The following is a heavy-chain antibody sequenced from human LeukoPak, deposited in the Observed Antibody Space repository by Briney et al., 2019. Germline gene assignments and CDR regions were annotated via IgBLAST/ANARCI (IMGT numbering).Heavy chain of an antibody. V-gene: IGHV4-4*07. Sequence: PSETLSLTCAVSGYSISSSYYWSWIRQPAGKGLEWIGRIYTSGSTNYNPSLKSRVTMSVDTSKNQFSLKLSSVTAADTVVYYCARVGYNWNYGGDAFDIWGQGTMVTVSS. CDR2: IYTSGST. CDR3: ARVGYNWNYGGDAFDI. CDR1: GYSISSSYY. D-gene: IGHD1-7*01. J-gene: IGHJ3*02.